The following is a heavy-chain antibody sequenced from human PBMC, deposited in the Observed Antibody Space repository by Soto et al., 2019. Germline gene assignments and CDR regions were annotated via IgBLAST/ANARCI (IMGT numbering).Heavy chain of an antibody. V-gene: IGHV1-69*01. J-gene: IGHJ5*02. CDR3: ARDASITMITGLDWFDP. CDR2: IIPIFGTA. D-gene: IGHD3-22*01. Sequence: QVQLVQSGAEVKKPGSSVKVSCKASGGTFSSYAISWVRQAPGQGLEWMGGIIPIFGTANYAQKFQGRVTITADESTSTAYMELSSLRSEDTAVYYCARDASITMITGLDWFDPWGQGTLVTVSS. CDR1: GGTFSSYA.